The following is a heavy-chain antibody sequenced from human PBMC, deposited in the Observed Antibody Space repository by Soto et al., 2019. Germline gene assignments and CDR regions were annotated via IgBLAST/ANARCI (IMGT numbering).Heavy chain of an antibody. D-gene: IGHD3-10*01. V-gene: IGHV3-53*04. CDR1: GFSVSDNY. Sequence: LRLSCAASGFSVSDNYMSWVRQAPGKGLEWVSVTYTGGTTYYADPVKGRFFISRHNSKNTLYLQMNSLRAEDTAVYYCARMYYYGSGSFFDYWGQGTPVTVSS. CDR3: ARMYYYGSGSFFDY. J-gene: IGHJ4*02. CDR2: TYTGGTT.